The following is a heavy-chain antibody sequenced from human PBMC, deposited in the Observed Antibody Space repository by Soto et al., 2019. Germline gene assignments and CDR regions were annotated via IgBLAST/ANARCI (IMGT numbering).Heavy chain of an antibody. J-gene: IGHJ4*02. D-gene: IGHD3-22*01. CDR1: GGSFSGYY. CDR2: INHSGST. Sequence: SETLSLTCAVYGGSFSGYYWSWIRQPPGKGLEWIGEINHSGSTNYNPSFKSRVTISVDTSKNQFSLKLSSVTAADTAVYYCARGRSFYYDSSGAPFFDYWGQGXLVTVSS. CDR3: ARGRSFYYDSSGAPFFDY. V-gene: IGHV4-34*01.